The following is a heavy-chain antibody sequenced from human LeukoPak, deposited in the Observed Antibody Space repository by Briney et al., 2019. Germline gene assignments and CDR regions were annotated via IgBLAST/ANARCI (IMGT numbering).Heavy chain of an antibody. CDR3: ARQSQLLSLHAFDI. V-gene: IGHV1-18*01. D-gene: IGHD2-2*01. CDR2: ISAYNGNT. CDR1: GYTFTSYG. Sequence: ASVKVSCKASGYTFTSYGISWVRQAPGQGLEWMGWISAYNGNTNYAQKLQGRVTMTTDTSTSTAYMDLRSLRSDDTAVYHCARQSQLLSLHAFDIWGQGTMVTVSS. J-gene: IGHJ3*02.